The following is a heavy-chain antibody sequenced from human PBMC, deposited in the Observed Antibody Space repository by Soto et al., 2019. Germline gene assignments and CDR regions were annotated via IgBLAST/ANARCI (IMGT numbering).Heavy chain of an antibody. CDR3: AREGYSDTYSYYQTLDV. V-gene: IGHV4-61*08. J-gene: IGHJ6*02. D-gene: IGHD4-17*01. CDR1: GASISTGGYS. Sequence: KTSETLSLTCIVSGASISTGGYSWSWIRQPPGKGPEWIGYIYESGSTNYNPSLKSRVTMSVDTSKNQFSLNLRSVTAADTAVYYCAREGYSDTYSYYQTLDVWGQGTTVTVSS. CDR2: IYESGST.